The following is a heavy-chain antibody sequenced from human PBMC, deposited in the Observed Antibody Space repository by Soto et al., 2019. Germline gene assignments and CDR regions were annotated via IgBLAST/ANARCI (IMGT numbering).Heavy chain of an antibody. J-gene: IGHJ4*02. CDR1: GFTFSSYG. V-gene: IGHV3-30*03. Sequence: GGSLRLSCAASGFTFSSYGMHWVRQAPGKGLEWVAVISYDGSNKYYADSVKGRFTISRDNSKNTLYLQMNSLRAEDTAVNYCASPLPTFDYWGQGTLVTVSS. CDR2: ISYDGSNK. CDR3: ASPLPTFDY.